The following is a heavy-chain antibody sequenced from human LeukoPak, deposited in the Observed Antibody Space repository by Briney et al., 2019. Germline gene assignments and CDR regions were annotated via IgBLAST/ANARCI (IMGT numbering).Heavy chain of an antibody. Sequence: KPSETLSLTCTVSGGSISSSSYYWGWIRQPPGKGLEWIGSIYYSGSTYYNPSLKSRVTISVDTSKNQFSLKLSSVTAADTAVYYCAREGDTAMVGSAFDIWGQGTMVTVSS. CDR2: IYYSGST. V-gene: IGHV4-39*07. J-gene: IGHJ3*02. D-gene: IGHD5-18*01. CDR1: GGSISSSSYY. CDR3: AREGDTAMVGSAFDI.